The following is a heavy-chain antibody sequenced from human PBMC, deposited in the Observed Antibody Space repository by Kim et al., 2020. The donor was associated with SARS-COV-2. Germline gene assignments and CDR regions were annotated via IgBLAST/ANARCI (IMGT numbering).Heavy chain of an antibody. D-gene: IGHD5-18*01. CDR1: GYSISSGYY. CDR2: IYHSGST. V-gene: IGHV4-38-2*02. Sequence: SETLSLTCTVSGYSISSGYYWGWIRQPPGKGLEWIGSIYHSGSTYYNPSLKSRVTISVDTSKNQFSLQLSSVTAADTAVYSCARGPLQLWLDYWCQGTL. J-gene: IGHJ4*02. CDR3: ARGPLQLWLDY.